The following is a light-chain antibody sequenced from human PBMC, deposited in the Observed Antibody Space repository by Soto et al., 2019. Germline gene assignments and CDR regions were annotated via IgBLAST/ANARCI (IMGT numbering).Light chain of an antibody. CDR3: CSYAGSYTYV. CDR2: DVS. J-gene: IGLJ1*01. CDR1: SSDVGGYNY. Sequence: QSALTQPRSVSGSPGQSVTISCTGTSSDVGGYNYVSWYQQHPGKAPKLMIYDVSKRPSGVPDRFSDSKSGNTASLTISGLQAEDEADYYCCSYAGSYTYVFGAGTNLTVL. V-gene: IGLV2-11*01.